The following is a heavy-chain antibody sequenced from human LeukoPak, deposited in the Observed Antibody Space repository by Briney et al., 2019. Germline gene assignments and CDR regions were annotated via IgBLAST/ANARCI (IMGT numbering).Heavy chain of an antibody. CDR2: IYYSGST. Sequence: SETLSLTCTVSGGTISNYDWSWIRQAPGKGLEWVGYIYYSGSTNYNPSLKSRVTISVDTSKNQFSLKLSSVTAADTAVYYCARHFLWFGELMAFDYWGQGTLVTVSS. J-gene: IGHJ4*02. D-gene: IGHD3-10*01. CDR1: GGTISNYD. CDR3: ARHFLWFGELMAFDY. V-gene: IGHV4-59*08.